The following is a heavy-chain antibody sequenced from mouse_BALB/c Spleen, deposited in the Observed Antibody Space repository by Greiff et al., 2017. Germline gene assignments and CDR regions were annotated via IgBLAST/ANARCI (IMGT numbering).Heavy chain of an antibody. CDR3: ARKERGMITSWFAY. V-gene: IGHV2-2*02. D-gene: IGHD2-4*01. CDR2: IWSGGST. CDR1: GFSLTSYG. Sequence: VQLQQSGPGLVQPSQSLSITCTVSGFSLTSYGVHWVRQSPGKGLEWLGVIWSGGSTAYNAAFISRLSISKDNSKSQVFFKMNSLQANDTAIYYCARKERGMITSWFAYWGQGTLVTVSA. J-gene: IGHJ3*01.